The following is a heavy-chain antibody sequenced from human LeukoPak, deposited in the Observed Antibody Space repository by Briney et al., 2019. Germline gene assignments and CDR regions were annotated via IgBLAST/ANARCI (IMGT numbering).Heavy chain of an antibody. D-gene: IGHD3-9*01. CDR1: GFTFSSYS. J-gene: IGHJ4*02. Sequence: GGSLRLSCAASGFTFSSYSMNWVRQAPGKGLEWVSSISSSSSYIYYADSVKGRFTISRDNAKNSLYLQMNSLRAEDTAVYYCARLPALRYFDWKASIVYWGQGTLVTVSS. CDR2: ISSSSSYI. CDR3: ARLPALRYFDWKASIVY. V-gene: IGHV3-21*01.